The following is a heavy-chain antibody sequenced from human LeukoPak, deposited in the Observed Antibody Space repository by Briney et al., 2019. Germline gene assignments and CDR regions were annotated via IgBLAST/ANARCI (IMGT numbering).Heavy chain of an antibody. CDR1: GFTFSSYN. Sequence: GGSLRLSCAASGFTFSSYNMNWVRQAPGKGLEWVSSITSSSSYIYYADSVKGRFTISRDNAKNSLYLQINSLRAEDTAVYYCAREVSSLDLRGQGTLVTVSS. J-gene: IGHJ4*02. CDR2: ITSSSSYI. V-gene: IGHV3-21*01. CDR3: AREVSSLDL.